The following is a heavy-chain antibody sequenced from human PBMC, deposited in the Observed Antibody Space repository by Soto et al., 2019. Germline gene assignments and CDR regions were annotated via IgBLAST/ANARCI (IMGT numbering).Heavy chain of an antibody. CDR2: IYNNGGT. CDR3: ARGLTEWSNDY. V-gene: IGHV4-31*03. J-gene: IGHJ4*02. CDR1: GDSINTGAYY. Sequence: SETLSLTCTVSGDSINTGAYYWTWLRQSPGKGLEWIGCIYNNGGTDYSPSLESRVSISMDTSKNQFSLSLTSVTAADTAIYYCARGLTEWSNDYWGQGALVTVSS. D-gene: IGHD3-3*01.